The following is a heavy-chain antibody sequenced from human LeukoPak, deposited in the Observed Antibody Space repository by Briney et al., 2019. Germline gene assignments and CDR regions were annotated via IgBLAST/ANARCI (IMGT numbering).Heavy chain of an antibody. Sequence: ASVKVSCKASGGTFSSYAISWVRQAPGQGLEWMGGIIPIFGTANYAQKFQGRVTITADESTSPAYMELSSLRSEDTAVYYCASGYFGYFDYWGQGTLVTVSS. D-gene: IGHD3-22*01. V-gene: IGHV1-69*13. CDR3: ASGYFGYFDY. J-gene: IGHJ4*02. CDR2: IIPIFGTA. CDR1: GGTFSSYA.